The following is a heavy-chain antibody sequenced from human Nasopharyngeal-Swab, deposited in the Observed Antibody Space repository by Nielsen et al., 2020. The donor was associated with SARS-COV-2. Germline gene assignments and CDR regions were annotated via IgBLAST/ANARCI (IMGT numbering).Heavy chain of an antibody. CDR2: TYYRSKWYN. D-gene: IGHD2-2*01. CDR1: GDRVSSNSAA. CDR3: ARGVGSTSYYYYGMDV. V-gene: IGHV6-1*01. Sequence: SQTLSLTCAISGDRVSSNSAAWNWIRQSPSRGLEWLGRTYYRSKWYNDYAVSVKSRITINPDTSKNQFSLQLNSVTPEDTAVYYCARGVGSTSYYYYGMDVWGQGTTVTVSS. J-gene: IGHJ6*02.